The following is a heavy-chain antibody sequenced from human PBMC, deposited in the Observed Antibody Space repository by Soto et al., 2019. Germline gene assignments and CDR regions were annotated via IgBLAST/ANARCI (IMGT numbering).Heavy chain of an antibody. D-gene: IGHD6-13*01. CDR1: GYTFTGYY. CDR2: INPNSGGT. Sequence: ASVKFSCKASGYTFTGYYMHWVRQGPGQGLEWMGWINPNSGGTNYAQKFQGRVTMTRDTSISTAYMELSRLRSDDTAVYYCARVGGGSSSWYVGYWGQGTLVTVSS. J-gene: IGHJ4*02. CDR3: ARVGGGSSSWYVGY. V-gene: IGHV1-2*02.